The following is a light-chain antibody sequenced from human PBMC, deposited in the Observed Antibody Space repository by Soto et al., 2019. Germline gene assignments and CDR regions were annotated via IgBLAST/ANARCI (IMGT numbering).Light chain of an antibody. J-gene: IGKJ1*01. V-gene: IGKV3-11*01. CDR1: QSVRSN. CDR3: QQRSNCPWT. CDR2: DAS. Sequence: EIVLTQSPATLSLSPGERATLSCRASQSVRSNFAWYQQKPGQAPRLLIYDASNRATGIPGRFSGSGSWTDFSLTISNLEPEDFAVYYCQQRSNCPWTFGQGAKGEIK.